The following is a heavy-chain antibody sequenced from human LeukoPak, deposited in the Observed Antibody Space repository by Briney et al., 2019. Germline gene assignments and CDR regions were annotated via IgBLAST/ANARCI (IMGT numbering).Heavy chain of an antibody. CDR2: INPSGGST. D-gene: IGHD2-15*01. CDR1: GYTFTSYY. V-gene: IGHV1-46*01. Sequence: ASVKVSCKASGYTFTSYYMHWVRQAPGQGLEWMGIINPSGGSTSYAQKFKGRVTMTRDTSTSTVYMELSSLRSEDTAVYYCAREVGYCSGGSCYYDYWGQGTLVTVSS. J-gene: IGHJ4*02. CDR3: AREVGYCSGGSCYYDY.